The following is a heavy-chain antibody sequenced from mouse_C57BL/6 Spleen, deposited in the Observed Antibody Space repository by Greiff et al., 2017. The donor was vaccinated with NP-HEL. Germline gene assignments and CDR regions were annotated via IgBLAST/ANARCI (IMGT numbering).Heavy chain of an antibody. Sequence: VQLQQSGPELVKPGASVKISCKASGYAFSSSWMNWVKQRPGKGLEWIGRIYPGDGDTNYNGKFKGKATLTADKSSSTAYMQLSSLTSEDSAVYFCARDEGDYEGYFDYWGQGTTLTVSS. J-gene: IGHJ2*01. CDR2: IYPGDGDT. CDR3: ARDEGDYEGYFDY. CDR1: GYAFSSSW. V-gene: IGHV1-82*01. D-gene: IGHD1-1*01.